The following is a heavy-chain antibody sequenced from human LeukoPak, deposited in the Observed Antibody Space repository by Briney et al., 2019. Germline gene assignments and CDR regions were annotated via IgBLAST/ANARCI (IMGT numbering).Heavy chain of an antibody. CDR3: ASFEAYDFWSGYQDPRFDY. Sequence: AAVKVSCKASGYTFTGYYMHWVRQAPGQGLEWMGWINPDSGRTNYAQTFQGRVTMTRDTSISTAYMELSRLRSDDTPLYYCASFEAYDFWSGYQDPRFDYWGQGTLVTVSS. J-gene: IGHJ4*02. V-gene: IGHV1-2*02. CDR1: GYTFTGYY. D-gene: IGHD3-3*01. CDR2: INPDSGRT.